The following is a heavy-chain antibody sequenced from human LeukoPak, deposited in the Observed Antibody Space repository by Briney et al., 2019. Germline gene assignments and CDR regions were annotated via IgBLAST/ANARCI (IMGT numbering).Heavy chain of an antibody. CDR2: IASKTDGGAT. V-gene: IGHV3-15*07. CDR1: GLTVTNAW. Sequence: GSLRLSCSASGLTVTNAWMNWVRQAPGEGLDWVGRIASKTDGGATDYAAPVKGRFTISRDDSKNTLNLQMNSLKSEDTAVYYCTTGIRGDWGQGTLVTVSS. J-gene: IGHJ4*02. D-gene: IGHD3-10*01. CDR3: TTGIRGD.